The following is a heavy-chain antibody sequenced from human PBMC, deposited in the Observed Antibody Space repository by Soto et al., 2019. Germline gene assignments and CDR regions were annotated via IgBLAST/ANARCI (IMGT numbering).Heavy chain of an antibody. J-gene: IGHJ4*02. Sequence: TGGSMRLSCAAAGFTFSSYAMSWVRQAPGKGLEWVSAISGSGGSTYYPDSVKGRFTISRDNSKNTLYLQMNSLRAEDTAVYYCAKLGIIGVVINYLDYWGQGTLVTVSS. D-gene: IGHD3-3*02. V-gene: IGHV3-23*01. CDR3: AKLGIIGVVINYLDY. CDR1: GFTFSSYA. CDR2: ISGSGGST.